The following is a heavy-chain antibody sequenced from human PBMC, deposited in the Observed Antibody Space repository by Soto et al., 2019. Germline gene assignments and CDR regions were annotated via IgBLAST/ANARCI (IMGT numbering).Heavy chain of an antibody. CDR1: GFTFSSYA. D-gene: IGHD4-4*01. Sequence: EVQLLESGGGLVQPGGSLRLSCAASGFTFSSYAMSWVRQAPGKGLEWVSAISGSGGSTYYADSVKGRFTISRDNSKNTLYLQMNSLRAEETAVYYCAKVQYNYYYYGMDVWGQGTKVTVSS. V-gene: IGHV3-23*01. CDR3: AKVQYNYYYYGMDV. J-gene: IGHJ6*02. CDR2: ISGSGGST.